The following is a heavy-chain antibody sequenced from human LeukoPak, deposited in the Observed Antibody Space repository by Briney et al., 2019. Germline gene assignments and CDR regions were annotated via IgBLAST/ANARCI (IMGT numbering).Heavy chain of an antibody. V-gene: IGHV1-18*01. Sequence: ASVKVSFKASGYTFTSYGISWVRQAPGQGLEWMGWISAYNGNTNYAQKLQGRVTMTTDTSTSTAYMELRSLRSDDTAVYYCARDLALVVVQPTTGVLPNTTNYYYYYGMDVWGQGTTVTVSS. CDR3: ARDLALVVVQPTTGVLPNTTNYYYYYGMDV. D-gene: IGHD2-2*01. CDR1: GYTFTSYG. CDR2: ISAYNGNT. J-gene: IGHJ6*02.